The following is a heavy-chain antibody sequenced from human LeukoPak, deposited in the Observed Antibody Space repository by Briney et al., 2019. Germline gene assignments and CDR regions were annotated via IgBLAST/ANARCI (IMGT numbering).Heavy chain of an antibody. D-gene: IGHD2-15*01. CDR3: AKSKAVVGAAGPDY. V-gene: IGHV3-23*01. Sequence: GGSLRLSCAASGFTFSGYAMSWVRQAPGKGLEWVSSISAGSTNKYYTDSVKGRFTISRDNSKNTLYLQMNSLRAEDTAIYYCAKSKAVVGAAGPDYWGQGTLVTVSS. CDR1: GFTFSGYA. CDR2: ISAGSTNK. J-gene: IGHJ4*02.